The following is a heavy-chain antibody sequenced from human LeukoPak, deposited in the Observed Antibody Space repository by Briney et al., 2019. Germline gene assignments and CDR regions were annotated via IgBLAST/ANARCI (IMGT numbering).Heavy chain of an antibody. Sequence: PGRSLRLSCAASGFTFDDYAMHWVRQAPGKGLEWVSGISWNSGSIGYADSVKGRFTISRDNAKNSLYLQMNSLRAEDTALYYCAKHDYYSNYGPLDYWGQGTLVTVSP. J-gene: IGHJ4*02. V-gene: IGHV3-9*01. CDR2: ISWNSGSI. CDR1: GFTFDDYA. CDR3: AKHDYYSNYGPLDY. D-gene: IGHD4-4*01.